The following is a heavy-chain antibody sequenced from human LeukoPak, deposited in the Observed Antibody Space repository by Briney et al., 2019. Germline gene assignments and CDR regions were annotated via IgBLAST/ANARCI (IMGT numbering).Heavy chain of an antibody. D-gene: IGHD2-2*01. CDR1: EFTFSSSA. V-gene: IGHV3-23*01. CDR2: ISGSGATT. Sequence: GGSLRLSCAASEFTFSSSAMSWVRQAPGKGLEWVSAISGSGATTYYADSVKDRFTISRDNSKNTLYLQMNSLRAEDTALYYCAHGRGGVVSVAMDYWGQGTLVTVSS. CDR3: AHGRGGVVSVAMDY. J-gene: IGHJ4*02.